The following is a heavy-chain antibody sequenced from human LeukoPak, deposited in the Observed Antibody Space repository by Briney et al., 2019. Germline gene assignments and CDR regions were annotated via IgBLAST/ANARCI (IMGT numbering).Heavy chain of an antibody. CDR2: IIPIFGTA. D-gene: IGHD3-10*01. V-gene: IGHV1-69*13. Sequence: ASVKVSCKASGYTFTSYGISWVRQAPGQGLEWMGGIIPIFGTANYAQKFQGRVTITADESTRTAYMELSSQRSEDTAVYYCARSLMVRGVITTSYYYYGMDVWGQGTTVTVSS. CDR3: ARSLMVRGVITTSYYYYGMDV. J-gene: IGHJ6*02. CDR1: GYTFTSYG.